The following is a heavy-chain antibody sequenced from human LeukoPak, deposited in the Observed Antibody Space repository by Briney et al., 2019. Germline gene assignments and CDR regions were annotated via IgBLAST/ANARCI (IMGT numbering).Heavy chain of an antibody. D-gene: IGHD3-3*01. Sequence: QAGGSLRLSCAASGFTFSSYAMSWVRQAPGKGLEWVANIKQDGSEKYYVDSVKGRFTISRDNAKNSLYLQMNSLRAEDTAVYYCASENFGTAPFNWFDPWGQGTLVTVSS. CDR3: ASENFGTAPFNWFDP. V-gene: IGHV3-7*01. CDR1: GFTFSSYA. J-gene: IGHJ5*02. CDR2: IKQDGSEK.